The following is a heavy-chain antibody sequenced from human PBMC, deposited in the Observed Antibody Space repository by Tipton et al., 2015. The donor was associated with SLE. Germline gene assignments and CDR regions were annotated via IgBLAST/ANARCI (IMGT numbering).Heavy chain of an antibody. CDR2: FYFSGSS. CDR1: GASTNTKY. D-gene: IGHD3-10*01. V-gene: IGHV4-59*01. CDR3: ARHLGVIVAFAV. J-gene: IGHJ3*01. Sequence: LRLSCTVSGASTNTKYWSWIRQSPGKGLEWIGFFYFSGSSQYNPSLKSRVAISADTSNNQFSLELRSVTAADTAVYYCARHLGVIVAFAVWGQATVLTVSS.